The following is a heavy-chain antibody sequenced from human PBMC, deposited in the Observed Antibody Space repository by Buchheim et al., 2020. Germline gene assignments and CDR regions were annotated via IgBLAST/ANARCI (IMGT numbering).Heavy chain of an antibody. D-gene: IGHD1-26*01. CDR2: INTNTENP. Sequence: QVHLVQSGSEVREPGASVKVSCKASGYTFTTYPMNWVRQAPGQGLEWMGYINTNTENPTYAQGFTGRFVFSLDPSVSTAYLQITNLEAEDTAVYYCASLVGASRGPFDYWGQGTL. CDR1: GYTFTTYP. V-gene: IGHV7-4-1*02. J-gene: IGHJ4*02. CDR3: ASLVGASRGPFDY.